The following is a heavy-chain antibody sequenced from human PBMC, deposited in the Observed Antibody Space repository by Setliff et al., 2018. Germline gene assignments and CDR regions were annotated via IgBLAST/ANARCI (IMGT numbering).Heavy chain of an antibody. D-gene: IGHD5-18*01. CDR3: ARAPLESGYNYGQGHYFDY. V-gene: IGHV1-46*01. CDR1: GYTFTTYY. J-gene: IGHJ4*02. Sequence: GASVKVSCKASGYTFTTYYMHWVRQAPGQGLEWMGIINPSGGYANYAQKFQGRVTMTRDTSTSTVYMELSSLRSEDTAVYYCARAPLESGYNYGQGHYFDYWGQGTLVTVS. CDR2: INPSGGYA.